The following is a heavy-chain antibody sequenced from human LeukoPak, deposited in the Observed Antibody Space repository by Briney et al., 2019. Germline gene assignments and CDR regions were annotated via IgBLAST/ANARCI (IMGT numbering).Heavy chain of an antibody. J-gene: IGHJ4*02. Sequence: SETLSLTCTVSGASVSSYYWSWLRQPPGEGLEWVGYIYYSGSTNYNPSLKSRVTISADTSQNQISLKLNSVTAADTAVYFCAWSRDTSIVTPYFDNWGQGTLVTVSS. CDR1: GASVSSYY. V-gene: IGHV4-59*02. CDR2: IYYSGST. D-gene: IGHD5-18*01. CDR3: AWSRDTSIVTPYFDN.